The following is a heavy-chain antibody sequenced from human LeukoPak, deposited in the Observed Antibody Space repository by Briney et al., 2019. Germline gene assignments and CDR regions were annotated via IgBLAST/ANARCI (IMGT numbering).Heavy chain of an antibody. Sequence: PGRSLRLSCAASGFTFSDYAMHWVRHVPGKGLEWVGGRSWNSGTIAYGDSVKGRATISRDNARNSLYLEVNSLRVEDTALYYCAKDMAVGTTPRVYAFDVWGQGSLVTVSS. J-gene: IGHJ3*01. D-gene: IGHD1/OR15-1a*01. CDR2: RSWNSGTI. CDR3: AKDMAVGTTPRVYAFDV. V-gene: IGHV3-9*01. CDR1: GFTFSDYA.